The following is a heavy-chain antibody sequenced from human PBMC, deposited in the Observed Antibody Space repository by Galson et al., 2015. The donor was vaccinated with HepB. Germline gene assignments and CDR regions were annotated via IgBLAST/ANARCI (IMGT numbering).Heavy chain of an antibody. CDR2: ISSSGSTI. Sequence: SLRLSCAASGFTFSDYYMSWIRQAPGKGLEWVSYISSSGSTIYYADSVKGRFTISRDNAKNSLYLQMNSLRAEDTAVYYCASNLWELREYFQHWGQGTLVTVSS. V-gene: IGHV3-11*01. J-gene: IGHJ1*01. CDR1: GFTFSDYY. CDR3: ASNLWELREYFQH. D-gene: IGHD1-26*01.